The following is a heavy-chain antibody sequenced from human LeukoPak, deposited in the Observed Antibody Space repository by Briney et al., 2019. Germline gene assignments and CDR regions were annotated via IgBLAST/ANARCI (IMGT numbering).Heavy chain of an antibody. CDR1: GYTFTGYY. CDR3: AREENWNYAGWFDT. D-gene: IGHD1-7*01. CDR2: INPNSGGT. V-gene: IGHV1-2*02. Sequence: ASVKVSCKASGYTFTGYYMHWVRQAPGQGLEWMGWINPNSGGTNYAQKFQGRVTMTRDTSISTAYMELSRLRSDDTAVYYCAREENWNYAGWFDTWGQGTLVTVSS. J-gene: IGHJ5*02.